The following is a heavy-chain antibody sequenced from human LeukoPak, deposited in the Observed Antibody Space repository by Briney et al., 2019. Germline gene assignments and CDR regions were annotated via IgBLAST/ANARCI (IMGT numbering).Heavy chain of an antibody. CDR1: GFTFRSYT. CDR2: ISGSGGNT. V-gene: IGHV3-23*01. J-gene: IGHJ1*01. CDR3: AKAPTPVVAATLFHH. Sequence: GGSLRLSCAASGFTFRSYTMSWVRQAPGKGLDWVSVISGSGGNTYYADPVKGRFTISRDNSKNTLYMQMNSLRAEDTAVYYCAKAPTPVVAATLFHHWGQGTLVTVS. D-gene: IGHD2-15*01.